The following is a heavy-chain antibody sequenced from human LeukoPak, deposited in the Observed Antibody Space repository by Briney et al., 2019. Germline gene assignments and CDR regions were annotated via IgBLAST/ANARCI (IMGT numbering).Heavy chain of an antibody. CDR2: ISSDGRKT. Sequence: GGSLRLSCAASGFTFRSYAIHWVRQAPGKGLGWVALISSDGRKTYYADSVRGRFTLSRDNSKNTLFLQMNSLRDEDTAVYYCARSRGASGYYWVDYWGQGTLVIVSS. CDR1: GFTFRSYA. V-gene: IGHV3-30*04. CDR3: ARSRGASGYYWVDY. D-gene: IGHD3-22*01. J-gene: IGHJ4*02.